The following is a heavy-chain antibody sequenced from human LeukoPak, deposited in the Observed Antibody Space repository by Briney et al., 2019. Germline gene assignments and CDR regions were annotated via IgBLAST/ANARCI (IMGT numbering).Heavy chain of an antibody. D-gene: IGHD2-15*01. Sequence: PSETLSLTCAVYGGSFSGYYWSWIRQPPGKGLGWIGEINHSGSTNYNPSLKSRVTISVDTSKNQFSLKLSSVTAADTAVYYCARASVVATAQYYFDYWGQGTLVTVSS. CDR1: GGSFSGYY. CDR3: ARASVVATAQYYFDY. CDR2: INHSGST. J-gene: IGHJ4*02. V-gene: IGHV4-34*01.